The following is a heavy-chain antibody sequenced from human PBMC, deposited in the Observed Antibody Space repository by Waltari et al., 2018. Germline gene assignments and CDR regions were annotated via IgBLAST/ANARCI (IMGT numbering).Heavy chain of an antibody. V-gene: IGHV4-59*11. CDR1: GGSISSHY. Sequence: QVQLQESGPGLVKPSETLSLTCTVSGGSISSHYWSGILHPSGKGLEWIGYIYYSGSTNYNPSLKSRVTISVDTSKNQFSLKLSSVTAADTAVYYCARVPVGYYDSSGSPDYWGQGTLVTVSS. J-gene: IGHJ4*02. D-gene: IGHD3-22*01. CDR2: IYYSGST. CDR3: ARVPVGYYDSSGSPDY.